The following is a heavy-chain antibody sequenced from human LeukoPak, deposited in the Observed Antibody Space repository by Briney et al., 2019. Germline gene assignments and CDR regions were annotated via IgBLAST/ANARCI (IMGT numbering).Heavy chain of an antibody. CDR2: IYYSGST. J-gene: IGHJ4*02. D-gene: IGHD6-13*01. CDR1: GASVTSHY. CDR3: ARDLRYSSSWSDY. V-gene: IGHV4-59*02. Sequence: PSETLSLTCTVSGASVTSHYWSWIRQTPGKGLEWIGYIYYSGSTNYNPSLKSRVTISVDLSRNQFSLKLSSVTAADTAVYYCARDLRYSSSWSDYWGQGTLVTVSS.